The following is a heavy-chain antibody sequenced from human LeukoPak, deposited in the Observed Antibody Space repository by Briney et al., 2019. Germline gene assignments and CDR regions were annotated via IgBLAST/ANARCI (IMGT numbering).Heavy chain of an antibody. J-gene: IGHJ4*02. CDR3: ARNAGGYSSSWYPLALGY. D-gene: IGHD6-13*01. CDR1: GGSISSYY. CDR2: IYYSGST. Sequence: KPSETLSLTCTVSGGSISSYYWSWIRQPPGKGLEWIGYIYYSGSTNYNPSLKSRVTISVDTSKNQFSLKLSSVTAADTAVYYCARNAGGYSSSWYPLALGYWGQGTLVTVSS. V-gene: IGHV4-59*01.